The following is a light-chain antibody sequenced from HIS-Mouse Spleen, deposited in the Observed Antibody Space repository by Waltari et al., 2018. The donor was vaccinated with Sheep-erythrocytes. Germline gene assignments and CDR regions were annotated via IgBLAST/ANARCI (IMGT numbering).Light chain of an antibody. CDR3: CSYAGSYTWV. V-gene: IGLV2-11*01. Sequence: QSALTQPRSVSGSPGQSVTISCTGTSSDVGGYNYVPWYQQHPGKAPKLMIYDVSKRPSGVPDRFSGSKSGNTASLTIYGLQAEDEADYYCCSYAGSYTWVFGGGTKLTVL. J-gene: IGLJ3*02. CDR1: SSDVGGYNY. CDR2: DVS.